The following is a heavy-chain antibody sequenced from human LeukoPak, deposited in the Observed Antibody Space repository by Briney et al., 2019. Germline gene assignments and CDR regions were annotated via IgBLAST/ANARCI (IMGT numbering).Heavy chain of an antibody. Sequence: GGSLRLSCAASGFTFSSYAMHWVRQAPGKGLEWVAVISYDGSNKYYADSVKGRFTISRDNSKNTLYLQMNSLRAEDTAVYYCAKSRLPYDSPKYYFDYWGQGTLVTVSS. CDR3: AKSRLPYDSPKYYFDY. D-gene: IGHD3-22*01. CDR2: ISYDGSNK. V-gene: IGHV3-30*18. J-gene: IGHJ4*02. CDR1: GFTFSSYA.